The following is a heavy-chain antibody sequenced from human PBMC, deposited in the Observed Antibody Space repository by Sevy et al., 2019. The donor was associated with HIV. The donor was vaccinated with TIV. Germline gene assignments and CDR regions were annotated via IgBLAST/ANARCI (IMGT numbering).Heavy chain of an antibody. CDR2: IYYSGST. CDR3: ARQYYYGSGSYPEYFQH. CDR1: GGSISSSSYY. D-gene: IGHD3-10*01. V-gene: IGHV4-39*01. J-gene: IGHJ1*01. Sequence: SETLSLTCTVSGGSISSSSYYWGWIRQPPGKGLEWIGSIYYSGSTYYNPSLKSRVTVSVDTSKNQFSLKLNSVTAAYTAVYYCARQYYYGSGSYPEYFQHWGQGTLVTVSS.